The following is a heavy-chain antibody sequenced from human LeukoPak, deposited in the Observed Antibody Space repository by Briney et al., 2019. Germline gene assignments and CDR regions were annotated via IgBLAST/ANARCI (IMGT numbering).Heavy chain of an antibody. CDR3: AKDGSLGGSGRLYYYGMDV. CDR1: GFTFDDYA. Sequence: SGRSLRLSCAASGFTFDDYAMHWVRHAPGKGLEWVSGISWNSGSIGYADSVKGRFTVSRDNAKNSLYLQMNSLRAEDTALYCCAKDGSLGGSGRLYYYGMDVWGQGTTVTVSS. CDR2: ISWNSGSI. J-gene: IGHJ6*02. D-gene: IGHD3-10*01. V-gene: IGHV3-9*01.